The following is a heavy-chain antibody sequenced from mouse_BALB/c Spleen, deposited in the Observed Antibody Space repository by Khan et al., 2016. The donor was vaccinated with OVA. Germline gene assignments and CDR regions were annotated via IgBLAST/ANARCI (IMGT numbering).Heavy chain of an antibody. D-gene: IGHD1-1*01. CDR3: ARGSSRAMDY. CDR1: GYTFTNYG. J-gene: IGHJ4*01. Sequence: QIQLVQSGPELKKPGETVKISCKASGYTFTNYGMNWVKHAPGKGLKWMGWIYTYTGEPTYADDFKGRFAFSLESSASTAFLQINNLTNDDTATYFCARGSSRAMDYWGQGTSVTVSS. V-gene: IGHV9-3-1*01. CDR2: IYTYTGEP.